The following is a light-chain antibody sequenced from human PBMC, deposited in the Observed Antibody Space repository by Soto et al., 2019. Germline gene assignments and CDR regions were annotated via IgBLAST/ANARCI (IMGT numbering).Light chain of an antibody. Sequence: QSVLTQPPSVSGTPGQRVTISCSGSSSNIGSNYVYWYQHLPGTTPILLMYMNDRRPSGVPDRFSGSKSGTSASLAISGLRCEDEASYYCAAWDDSLSGVVFGGGTQLTVL. J-gene: IGLJ2*01. CDR2: MND. CDR1: SSNIGSNY. CDR3: AAWDDSLSGVV. V-gene: IGLV1-47*01.